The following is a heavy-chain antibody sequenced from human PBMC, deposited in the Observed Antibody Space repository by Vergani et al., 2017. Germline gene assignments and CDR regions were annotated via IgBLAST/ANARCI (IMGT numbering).Heavy chain of an antibody. V-gene: IGHV4-59*01. CDR3: ARGGVTMVRGVPDAFDI. D-gene: IGHD3-10*01. CDR2: IYYSGST. Sequence: QVQLQESGPGLVKPSETLSLTCTVSGGSISSYYWSWIRHPPGKGLEWIGYIYYSGSTNYNPSLKSRVTISVDTSKNQFSLKLSSVTAADTAVYYCARGGVTMVRGVPDAFDIWGQGTMVTVSS. CDR1: GGSISSYY. J-gene: IGHJ3*02.